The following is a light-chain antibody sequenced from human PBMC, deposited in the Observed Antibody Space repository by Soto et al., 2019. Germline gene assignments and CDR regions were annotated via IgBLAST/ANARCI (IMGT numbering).Light chain of an antibody. Sequence: EIVMTQSPATLSVSPGERATLSCRASQSVGSDLAWYQQKPGQAPRLGIYDIFTRATGGPTRISGSGSGTEFTLNLSNLQSEDFAVYYCQQYNSWPLTFGGGTKVEIK. CDR1: QSVGSD. CDR3: QQYNSWPLT. CDR2: DIF. V-gene: IGKV3D-15*01. J-gene: IGKJ4*01.